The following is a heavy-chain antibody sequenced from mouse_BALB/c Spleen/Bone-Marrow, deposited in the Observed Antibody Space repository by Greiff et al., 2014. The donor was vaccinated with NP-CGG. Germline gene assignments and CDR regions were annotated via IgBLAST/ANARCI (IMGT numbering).Heavy chain of an antibody. V-gene: IGHV1-4*01. Sequence: LQESGAELTRPGASVKMSCKASGYTFTSYTMHWVKQRPGQGLEWIGYINPSSGYTNYNQKFKDKATLTADKSSSTAYMQLSSLTSEDSAVYYCARSGRLLRDPYIDYWGQGTTLTVSS. D-gene: IGHD1-1*01. CDR2: INPSSGYT. CDR1: GYTFTSYT. CDR3: ARSGRLLRDPYIDY. J-gene: IGHJ2*01.